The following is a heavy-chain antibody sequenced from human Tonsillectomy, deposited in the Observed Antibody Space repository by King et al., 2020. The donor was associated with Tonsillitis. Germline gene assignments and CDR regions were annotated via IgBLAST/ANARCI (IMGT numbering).Heavy chain of an antibody. V-gene: IGHV1-18*01. CDR3: ARPAGTYYYDSSGYHTDVDD. CDR2: ISAYNGNT. CDR1: GYTFTSYG. J-gene: IGHJ4*02. Sequence: QLVQSGAEVKKPGASVKVSCKASGYTFTSYGISWVRQAPGQGLEWMGWISAYNGNTNYAQKLQGRVNMTTDTSTSTAYMELRSLSSDDTAVYYCARPAGTYYYDSSGYHTDVDDWGQGNLGTVSS. D-gene: IGHD3-22*01.